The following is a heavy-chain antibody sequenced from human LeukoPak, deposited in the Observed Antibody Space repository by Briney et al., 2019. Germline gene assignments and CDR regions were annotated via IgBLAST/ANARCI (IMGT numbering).Heavy chain of an antibody. CDR1: DGSSSSTSYY. V-gene: IGHV4-39*07. J-gene: IGHJ3*02. CDR3: ARGGDDAFDI. D-gene: IGHD3-16*01. CDR2: IYYSGST. Sequence: SETLSLTCTVSDGSSSSTSYYWGWIRQPPGKGLEWIGSIYYSGSTYYNPSLKSRVTISVDTSKNQFSLKLSSVTAADTAVYYCARGGDDAFDIWGQGTMVTVSS.